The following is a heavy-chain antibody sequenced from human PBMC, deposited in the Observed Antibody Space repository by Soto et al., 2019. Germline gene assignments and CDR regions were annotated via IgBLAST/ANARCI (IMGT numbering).Heavy chain of an antibody. CDR3: ARDPDEVVGTDYHYYGMDV. Sequence: QVQLVQSGAEVKKPGSSVKVSCKASGDTSSNYGVSWVRQAPGQGLEWMGGILPVFGTTTYARNFQGRITITADKSTRTVYMELTSLRSDDTATYYCARDPDEVVGTDYHYYGMDVWDQGATVTVSS. V-gene: IGHV1-69*06. CDR2: ILPVFGTT. J-gene: IGHJ6*02. CDR1: GDTSSNYG. D-gene: IGHD1-26*01.